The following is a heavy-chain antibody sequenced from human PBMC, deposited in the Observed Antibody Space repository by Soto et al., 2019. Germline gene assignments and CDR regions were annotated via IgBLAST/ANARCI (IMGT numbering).Heavy chain of an antibody. CDR2: IDWDDDE. J-gene: IGHJ4*02. CDR1: GFSLSTSGMC. V-gene: IGHV2-70*11. Sequence: TGPTLMNPKQTLTQTCTFCGFSLSTSGMCVSWIRQPPGKALEWLARIDWDDDEYYSTSLKTRLTISKDTSKNLVVLTMTNMDPTDTATYYCARTLGSSTLDYWGQGTLVTVSS. CDR3: ARTLGSSTLDY. D-gene: IGHD6-13*01.